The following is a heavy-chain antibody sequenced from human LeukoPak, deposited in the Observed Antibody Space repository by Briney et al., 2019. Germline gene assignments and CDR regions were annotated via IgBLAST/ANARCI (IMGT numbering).Heavy chain of an antibody. CDR2: INSKTDGWTT. D-gene: IGHD4-17*01. CDR1: GFTFSSAW. Sequence: GGSLRLSCAASGFTFSSAWMSWVRQAPGKGLEWVGRINSKTDGWTTGYATPVKGRFTISIYDSKNTLYLQMKSLNSGDTALYYCAAVTDYPEGVSTDGWGQASLVTVS. J-gene: IGHJ4*02. CDR3: AAVTDYPEGVSTDG. V-gene: IGHV3-15*01.